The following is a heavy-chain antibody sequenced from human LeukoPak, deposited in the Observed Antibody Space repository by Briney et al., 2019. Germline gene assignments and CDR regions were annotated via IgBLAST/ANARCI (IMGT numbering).Heavy chain of an antibody. D-gene: IGHD6-25*01. CDR3: AAGVAAGGMDV. Sequence: SETLSLTCTVSGGSISSYYWSWIRQPPGKGLEWIGYIYYSGSTNYSPSLKSRVTISVDTSKNQFSLKLSSVTAADTAVYYCAAGVAAGGMDVWGQGTTVTVSS. CDR1: GGSISSYY. J-gene: IGHJ6*02. CDR2: IYYSGST. V-gene: IGHV4-59*01.